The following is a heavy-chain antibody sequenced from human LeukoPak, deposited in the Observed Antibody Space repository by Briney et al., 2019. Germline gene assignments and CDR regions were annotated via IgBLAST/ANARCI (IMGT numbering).Heavy chain of an antibody. D-gene: IGHD5-24*01. J-gene: IGHJ4*02. V-gene: IGHV1-2*02. Sequence: ASVKVSCKASGYTFTGYYMHWVRQAPGQGLEWMGWINPNSGGTNYAQKFQGRVTMTRDTSISTAYMELSSLRSEDTAVYYCARGRDGYNWHYFDYWGQGTLVTVSS. CDR3: ARGRDGYNWHYFDY. CDR2: INPNSGGT. CDR1: GYTFTGYY.